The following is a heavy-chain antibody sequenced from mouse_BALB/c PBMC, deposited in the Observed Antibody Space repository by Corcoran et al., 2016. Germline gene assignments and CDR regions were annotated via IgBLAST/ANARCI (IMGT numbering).Heavy chain of an antibody. J-gene: IGHJ2*01. CDR1: GYTFTDYY. Sequence: QIQLQQSGPELVKPGASVKISCKASGYTFTDYYINWVKQKPGQGLEWIGWIYPGSGNTKYNEKFKGKATLTVDTSSSTAYMQLSSLTYEDTAVYFCARGYGNDYFDYWGQGTTLTVSS. V-gene: IGHV1-84*02. CDR2: IYPGSGNT. D-gene: IGHD2-10*02. CDR3: ARGYGNDYFDY.